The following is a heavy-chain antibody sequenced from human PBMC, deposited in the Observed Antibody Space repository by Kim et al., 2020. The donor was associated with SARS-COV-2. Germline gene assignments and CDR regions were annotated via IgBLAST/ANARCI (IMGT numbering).Heavy chain of an antibody. D-gene: IGHD1-26*01. CDR3: AREELRLAGGFDP. V-gene: IGHV3-48*03. Sequence: GGSLRLSCAASGFTFSSYEMNWVRQAPGKGLEWVADIISSGSTKYYADSVKGRFTISRDNAKNSLYLQMNSLRAEDTAVYYCAREELRLAGGFDPWGQGTLVTVSS. J-gene: IGHJ5*02. CDR2: IISSGSTK. CDR1: GFTFSSYE.